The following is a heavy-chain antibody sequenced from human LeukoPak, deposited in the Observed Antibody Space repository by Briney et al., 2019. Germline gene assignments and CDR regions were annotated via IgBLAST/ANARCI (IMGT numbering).Heavy chain of an antibody. D-gene: IGHD4-17*01. V-gene: IGHV4-34*01. J-gene: IGHJ4*02. CDR3: ARRDSGWYLDY. CDR2: INHSGST. CDR1: GGSFSGYY. Sequence: SETLSLTCAVYGGSFSGYYWSWIRQPPEKGLEWIGEINHSGSTNYNPSLKSRVTISVDTSKNQFSLKLSSVTAADTAVYYCARRDSGWYLDYWGQGTLVTVSS.